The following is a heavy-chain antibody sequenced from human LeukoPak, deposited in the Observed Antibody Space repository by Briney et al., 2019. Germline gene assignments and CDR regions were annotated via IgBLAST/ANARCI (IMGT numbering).Heavy chain of an antibody. CDR1: GFTFNNYG. CDR3: ARDHDSGGGGGY. Sequence: GGSLRLSCAASGFTFNNYGMHWVRQAPGKGLEWVAFIRYDGSNTYYADSVKGRFTISRDNSKNTLYLQMNSLRIKDTAVYSCARDHDSGGGGGYWGQGTLVTVSS. J-gene: IGHJ4*02. D-gene: IGHD1-26*01. CDR2: IRYDGSNT. V-gene: IGHV3-30*02.